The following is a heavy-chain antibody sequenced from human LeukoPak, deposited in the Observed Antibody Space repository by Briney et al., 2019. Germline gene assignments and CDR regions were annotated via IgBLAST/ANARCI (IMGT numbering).Heavy chain of an antibody. CDR2: ISYDGSNK. CDR3: AKDSGYQRV. J-gene: IGHJ4*02. CDR1: GFTFSSYG. Sequence: PGGSLRLSCAASGFTFSSYGMHWVRQAPGKGLEWVAVISYDGSNKYYADSVKGRFTISRDNSKNTLYLQMNSLRAEDTAVYYCAKDSGYQRVWGQGTLVTVSS. D-gene: IGHD2-2*01. V-gene: IGHV3-30*18.